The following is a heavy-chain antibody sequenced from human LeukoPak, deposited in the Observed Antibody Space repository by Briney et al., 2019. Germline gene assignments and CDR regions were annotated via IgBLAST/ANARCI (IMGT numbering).Heavy chain of an antibody. CDR3: VRRASSCSGGSCYFDY. V-gene: IGHV3-53*01. J-gene: IGHJ4*02. CDR2: IYSGGYT. CDR1: GFTVSSNF. Sequence: TGGSLRLSCAASGFTVSSNFMSWVRQAPGKGLEWVSVIYSGGYTVYTDSVKGRFTISRDNSENTLYLQMNSLRADDTAVYYCVRRASSCSGGSCYFDYWGQGTLVTVSS. D-gene: IGHD2-15*01.